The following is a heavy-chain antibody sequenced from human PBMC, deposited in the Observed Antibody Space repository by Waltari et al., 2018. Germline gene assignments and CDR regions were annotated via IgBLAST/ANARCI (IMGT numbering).Heavy chain of an antibody. V-gene: IGHV3-21*01. D-gene: IGHD4-17*01. CDR1: GFTFSSHS. CDR2: ISSSSSYI. Sequence: EVQLVESGGGLVKPGGSLRLSCAASGFTFSSHSMNWVRQAPGKGLAGVSSISSSSSYIYYADSVKGRFTISRDNAKNSLYLQMNSLRAEDTAVYYCARDFLIRAVASTVTDYWGQGTLVTVSS. CDR3: ARDFLIRAVASTVTDY. J-gene: IGHJ4*02.